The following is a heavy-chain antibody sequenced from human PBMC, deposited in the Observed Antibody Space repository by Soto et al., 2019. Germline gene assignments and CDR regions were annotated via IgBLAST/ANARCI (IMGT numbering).Heavy chain of an antibody. D-gene: IGHD3-22*01. J-gene: IGHJ5*02. CDR1: GGSISSGDYY. Sequence: SETLSLTCTVSGGSISSGDYYWSWIRQPPGKGLEWIGYIYYSGSTYYNPSLKSRVTISVDTSKNQFSLKLGSVTAADTAVHYCARAYSSGYYYNWFDPWGQGTLVTVSS. CDR2: IYYSGST. CDR3: ARAYSSGYYYNWFDP. V-gene: IGHV4-30-4*01.